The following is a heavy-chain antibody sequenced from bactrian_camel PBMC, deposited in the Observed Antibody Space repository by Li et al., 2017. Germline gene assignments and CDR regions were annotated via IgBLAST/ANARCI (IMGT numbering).Heavy chain of an antibody. V-gene: IGHV3S53*01. CDR1: TYTVSTYC. J-gene: IGHJ7*01. CDR2: IGSDGNS. Sequence: HVQLVESGGGSAQPGGSLRLSCAADTYTVSTYCMAWFRQAPGKQREGVAAIGSDGNSIYADSVKGRFTISKDNARKTLYLQIDSLRPEDTAVYYCASADRSERKQSYNGMDYWGNGTQVTVS.